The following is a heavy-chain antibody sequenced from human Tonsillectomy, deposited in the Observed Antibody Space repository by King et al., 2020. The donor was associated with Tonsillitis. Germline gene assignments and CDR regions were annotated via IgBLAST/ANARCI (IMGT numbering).Heavy chain of an antibody. V-gene: IGHV5-51*01. CDR3: GRLPEVDSSGYPDHHFDY. CDR1: GYSFGSYW. CDR2: IYPDDSDT. D-gene: IGHD6-19*01. J-gene: IGHJ4*02. Sequence: QLVQSGAEVKKPGESLNISCQGSGYSFGSYWIGWVRQVPGKGLEWMGIIYPDDSDTRYSPSFQGQVTISADKSNAVAYLQWSSLKPSDTAMYYCGRLPEVDSSGYPDHHFDYWGQGTLVTVSS.